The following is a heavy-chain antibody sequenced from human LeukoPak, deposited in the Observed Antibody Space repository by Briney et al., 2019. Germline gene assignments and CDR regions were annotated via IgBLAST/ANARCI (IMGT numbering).Heavy chain of an antibody. V-gene: IGHV1-18*01. J-gene: IGHJ4*02. CDR1: GYTFTSYG. Sequence: ASVKVSCKASGYTFTSYGISWVRQAPGQGLEWMGWISAYNGNTNYAQKLQGRVTMTTDTSTSTAYMELRSLRSDDTAVYYCARALRVWFGEIQPGFDYWGQGTLVTVSS. D-gene: IGHD3-10*01. CDR2: ISAYNGNT. CDR3: ARALRVWFGEIQPGFDY.